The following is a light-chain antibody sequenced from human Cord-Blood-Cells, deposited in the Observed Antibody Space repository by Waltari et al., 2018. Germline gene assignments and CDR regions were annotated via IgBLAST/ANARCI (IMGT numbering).Light chain of an antibody. Sequence: EIVMTPSPATLSVSPGERATLSCRASPSVSINLAWYQQKPGQAPRLLIYGSSTRATGIPARFSGSGSGTVSTLTSSSLHSEDFAFYYYQQYNNWPTLTFGGGTKVEIK. V-gene: IGKV3-15*01. CDR1: PSVSIN. CDR3: QQYNNWPTLT. CDR2: GSS. J-gene: IGKJ4*01.